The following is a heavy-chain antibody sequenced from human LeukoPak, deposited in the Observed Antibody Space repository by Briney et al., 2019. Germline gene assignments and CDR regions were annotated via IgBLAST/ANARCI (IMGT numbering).Heavy chain of an antibody. J-gene: IGHJ5*02. V-gene: IGHV3-74*01. Sequence: GGSLRLSCTVSGFTVSSNSMSWVRQAPGKGLEWVSRINSDGSSTSYADSVKGRFTISRDNAKNTLYLQMNSLRAEDTAVYYCARDLGLYGSGGKEFDPWGQGTLVTVSS. D-gene: IGHD3-10*01. CDR2: INSDGSST. CDR3: ARDLGLYGSGGKEFDP. CDR1: GFTVSSNS.